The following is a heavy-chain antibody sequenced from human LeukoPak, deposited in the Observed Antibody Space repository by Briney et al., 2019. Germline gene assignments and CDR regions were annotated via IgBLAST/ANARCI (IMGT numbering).Heavy chain of an antibody. V-gene: IGHV3-23*01. CDR3: ARDYADYVGYFFFDY. D-gene: IGHD4-17*01. Sequence: PGGSLRLSCAASGFTFSNYAMSWVRQAPGKGLEWVSAIRCSGGNTYYAESVKGRFTIYRDNSKNTLYLQMNSLRAEDTAVYYCARDYADYVGYFFFDYWGQGTLVTVSS. J-gene: IGHJ4*02. CDR1: GFTFSNYA. CDR2: IRCSGGNT.